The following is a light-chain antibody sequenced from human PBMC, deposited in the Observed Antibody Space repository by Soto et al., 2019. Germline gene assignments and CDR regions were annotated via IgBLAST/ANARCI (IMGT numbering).Light chain of an antibody. Sequence: DIQLTQSPSSLSASVGARAPITCRASQSISSYLNWYPQKPGKAPKLLIYAASSLQSGVPSRFSGSGSGTDFTLTISSLQPEDFATYYCQQSYSTTRTFGQGTKVDI. CDR2: AAS. CDR1: QSISSY. J-gene: IGKJ1*01. CDR3: QQSYSTTRT. V-gene: IGKV1-39*01.